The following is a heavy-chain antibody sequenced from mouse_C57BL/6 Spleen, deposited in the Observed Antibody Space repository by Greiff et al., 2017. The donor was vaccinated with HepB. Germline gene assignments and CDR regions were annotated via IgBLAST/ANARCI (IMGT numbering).Heavy chain of an antibody. D-gene: IGHD1-1*01. CDR3: ARQLITTVVDSFAY. CDR1: GFTFSSYG. J-gene: IGHJ3*01. V-gene: IGHV5-6*01. CDR2: ISSGGSYT. Sequence: EVMLVESGGDLVKPGGSLKLSCAASGFTFSSYGMSWVRQTPDKRLEWVATISSGGSYTYYPDSVKGRFTISRDNAKNTLYLQMSSLKSEDTAMYYSARQLITTVVDSFAYWGQGTLVTVSA.